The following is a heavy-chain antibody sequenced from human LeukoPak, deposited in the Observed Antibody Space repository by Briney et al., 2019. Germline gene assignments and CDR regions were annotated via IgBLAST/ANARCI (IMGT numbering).Heavy chain of an antibody. V-gene: IGHV3-7*01. CDR1: GFTFSSYW. CDR2: IKQDGSEK. J-gene: IGHJ4*02. CDR3: AKDLPFYDFWSGYYSEGSMDY. Sequence: GGSLRLSCAASGFTFSSYWMTWVRQAPGKGLEWVANIKQDGSEKYYVDSVKGRFTISRDNSKNTLYLQVNSLRAEDTAVYYCAKDLPFYDFWSGYYSEGSMDYWGQGTLVTVSS. D-gene: IGHD3-3*01.